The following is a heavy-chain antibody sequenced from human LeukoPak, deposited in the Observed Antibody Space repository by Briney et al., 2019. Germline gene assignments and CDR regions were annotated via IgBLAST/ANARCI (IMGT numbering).Heavy chain of an antibody. CDR1: GGSISSYY. J-gene: IGHJ4*02. V-gene: IGHV4-59*08. CDR3: AGGIAVAGSDY. Sequence: PSETLSLTCTVSGGSISSYYWSWIRQPPGKGLEWIGYIYYSGSTNYNPSLKSRVTISVDTSKNQLSLKLSSVTAADTAVYYCAGGIAVAGSDYWGQGTLVTVSS. CDR2: IYYSGST. D-gene: IGHD6-19*01.